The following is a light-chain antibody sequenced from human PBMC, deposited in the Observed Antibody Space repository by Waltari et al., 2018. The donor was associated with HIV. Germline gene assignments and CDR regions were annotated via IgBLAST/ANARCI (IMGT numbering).Light chain of an antibody. CDR2: GNI. V-gene: IGLV3-21*02. CDR1: NIATYT. CDR3: QVWDATGDHPGV. Sequence: SYVLTQPPSVSVAPGQTAMIICGGDNIATYTVHWYQQRPGQAPVLVISGNIDRPSGIPGRFSGSISGNTATLTISRVEVGDEAGYFCQVWDATGDHPGVVGGGTKLTVL. J-gene: IGLJ3*02.